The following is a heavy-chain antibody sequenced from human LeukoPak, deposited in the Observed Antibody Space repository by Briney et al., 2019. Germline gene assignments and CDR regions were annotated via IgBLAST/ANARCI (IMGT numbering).Heavy chain of an antibody. J-gene: IGHJ4*02. CDR1: GGTFSSYA. CDR3: ASSIAAAGTGYFDY. CDR2: IIPILGIA. D-gene: IGHD6-13*01. Sequence: SVKVSCEASGGTFSSYAISWVRQAPGQGLEWMGRIIPILGIANYAQKFQGRVTITADKSTSTAYMELSSLRSEDTAVCYCASSIAAAGTGYFDYWGQGTLVTVSS. V-gene: IGHV1-69*04.